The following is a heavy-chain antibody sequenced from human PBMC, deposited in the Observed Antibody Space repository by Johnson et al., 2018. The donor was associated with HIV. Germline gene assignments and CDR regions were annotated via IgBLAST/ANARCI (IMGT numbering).Heavy chain of an antibody. CDR1: GFTVSSNY. CDR2: LYSGGST. D-gene: IGHD1-14*01. CDR3: ARSRQVGTPDAFDI. J-gene: IGHJ3*02. Sequence: VQLVESGGGVVQPGGSLRLSCAASGFTVSSNYMSWVRQAPGKGLEWVSVLYSGGSTYYADYVKGRFIISRDNSKHTLYLQMNSLRADDTAVYYCARSRQVGTPDAFDIWGQGTMVTVSS. V-gene: IGHV3-66*01.